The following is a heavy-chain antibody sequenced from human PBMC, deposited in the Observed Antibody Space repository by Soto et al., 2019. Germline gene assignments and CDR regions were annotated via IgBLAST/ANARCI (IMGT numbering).Heavy chain of an antibody. V-gene: IGHV3-30*18. J-gene: IGHJ6*02. CDR3: AKDLAEIAAAVHCYYYGMDV. D-gene: IGHD6-13*01. CDR1: GFTFSSYG. CDR2: ISYDGSNK. Sequence: GGSLRLSCAASGFTFSSYGMHWVRQAPGKGLEWVAVISYDGSNKYYADSVKGRFTISRDNSKNTLYLQMNSLRAEDTAVYYCAKDLAEIAAAVHCYYYGMDVWGQETTVTAP.